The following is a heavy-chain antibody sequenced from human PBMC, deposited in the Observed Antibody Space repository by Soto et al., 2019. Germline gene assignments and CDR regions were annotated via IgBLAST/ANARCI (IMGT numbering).Heavy chain of an antibody. J-gene: IGHJ5*02. CDR1: GYSFTSYW. Sequence: PGESLKISCKGSGYSFTSYWISWVRQMPGKGLEWMGRIDPSDSYTNYSPSFQGHVTISADKSISTAYLQWSSLKASDTAMYYCARHREEYYDSSGYYSNWFDPWAQGTLVTVSS. V-gene: IGHV5-10-1*01. CDR3: ARHREEYYDSSGYYSNWFDP. CDR2: IDPSDSYT. D-gene: IGHD3-22*01.